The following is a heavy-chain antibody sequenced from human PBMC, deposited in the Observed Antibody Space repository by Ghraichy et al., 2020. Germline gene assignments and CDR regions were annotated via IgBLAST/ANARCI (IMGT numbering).Heavy chain of an antibody. CDR2: IYPDDSDT. D-gene: IGHD6-13*01. V-gene: IGHV5-51*01. CDR3: ASQLLAANYYYYGMSF. Sequence: GESLNISCKASGYTFRNYWIAWVRQVPGKGLEWIGMIYPDDSDTRYSPSFQGQVTISADTSLTTAYLQWSSLKASDTAMYFCASQLLAANYYYYGMSFWGQGTTVTV. J-gene: IGHJ6*02. CDR1: GYTFRNYW.